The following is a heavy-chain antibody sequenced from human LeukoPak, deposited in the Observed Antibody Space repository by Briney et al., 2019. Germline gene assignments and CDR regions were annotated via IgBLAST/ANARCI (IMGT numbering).Heavy chain of an antibody. CDR2: ISSSSSYI. Sequence: GWSLRLSCAASGFTFSSYSMNWVRQAPGKGLEWVSSISSSSSYIYYTDSVKGRFTISRDNAENSLYLQMNSLRAEDTAVYYCARNLQRYKVFDYWGQGTLVTVSS. D-gene: IGHD5-24*01. CDR3: ARNLQRYKVFDY. CDR1: GFTFSSYS. V-gene: IGHV3-21*01. J-gene: IGHJ4*02.